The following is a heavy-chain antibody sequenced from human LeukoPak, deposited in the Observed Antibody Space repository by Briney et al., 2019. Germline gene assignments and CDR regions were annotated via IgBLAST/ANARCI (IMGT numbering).Heavy chain of an antibody. CDR3: ARGWKGGRNGEKLLWFGELFNY. CDR2: INHSGST. V-gene: IGHV4-39*07. J-gene: IGHJ4*02. CDR1: GGSISSGGYY. D-gene: IGHD3-10*01. Sequence: PSETLSLTCTVSGGSISSGGYYWSWIRQPPGKGLEWIGEINHSGSTNYNPSLKSRVTISVDTSKNQFSLKLSSVTAADTAVYYCARGWKGGRNGEKLLWFGELFNYWGQGTLVTVSS.